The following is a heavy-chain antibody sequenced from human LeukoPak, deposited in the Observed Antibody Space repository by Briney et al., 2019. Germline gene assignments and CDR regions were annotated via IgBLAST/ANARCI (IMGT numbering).Heavy chain of an antibody. D-gene: IGHD6-19*01. CDR3: AEDNRRHYTSGPNPDSLH. Sequence: GGSLRLSCAASGLTFINYAMTWVRQAPGKGLEWVSSINSGSAGSTSYADPVRGRSTISRDNSKNTLYLQMNSLRVEDTAFYYCAEDNRRHYTSGPNPDSLHWGQGALVTVSS. CDR2: INSGSAGST. V-gene: IGHV3-23*01. J-gene: IGHJ4*02. CDR1: GLTFINYA.